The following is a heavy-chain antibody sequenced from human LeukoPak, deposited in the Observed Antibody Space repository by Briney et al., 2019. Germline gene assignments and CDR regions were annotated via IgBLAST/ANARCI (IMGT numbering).Heavy chain of an antibody. Sequence: SETLSLTRTVSGGSISSSSYYWGWIRQPPGKGLEWIGSIYYSGSTYYNPSLKSRVTISVDTSKNQISLKLSSVTAADTAVYYCARGQSPRRWLPSLGLDYWGQGTLVTVSS. J-gene: IGHJ4*02. D-gene: IGHD5-24*01. V-gene: IGHV4-39*07. CDR1: GGSISSSSYY. CDR2: IYYSGST. CDR3: ARGQSPRRWLPSLGLDY.